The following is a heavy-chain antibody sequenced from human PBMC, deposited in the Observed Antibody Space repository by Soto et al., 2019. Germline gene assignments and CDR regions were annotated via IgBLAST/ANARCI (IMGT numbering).Heavy chain of an antibody. J-gene: IGHJ4*02. Sequence: EVQLLESGGGLVQPGGSLRLSCAASGFTFSSYAMSWVRQAPGKGLEWVSAISGSGGSTYYADSVKGRFTISRDNSKHTLYLQMNSLRAEDTAVYYCAKDGYCSGGSCYPQLWDYWGQGTLVTVSS. V-gene: IGHV3-23*01. CDR1: GFTFSSYA. D-gene: IGHD2-15*01. CDR2: ISGSGGST. CDR3: AKDGYCSGGSCYPQLWDY.